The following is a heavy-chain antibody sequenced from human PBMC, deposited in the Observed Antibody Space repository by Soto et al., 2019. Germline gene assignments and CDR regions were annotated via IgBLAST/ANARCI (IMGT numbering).Heavy chain of an antibody. D-gene: IGHD6-19*01. CDR1: GFSLRTSGVG. J-gene: IGHJ5*02. CDR3: AKSGSSGWYGWFDP. Sequence: GPTLVNPTHTLTLTCIFSGFSLRTSGVGVGWIRQPPGKALEWLGFIYWNDDKRYNPSLKSRLTITKDTSKNQVVLTMTNMDPVDTATYYCAKSGSSGWYGWFDPWGQGTLVTVSS. V-gene: IGHV2-5*01. CDR2: IYWNDDK.